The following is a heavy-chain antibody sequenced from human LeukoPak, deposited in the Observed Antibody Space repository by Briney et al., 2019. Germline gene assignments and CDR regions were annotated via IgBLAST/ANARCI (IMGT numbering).Heavy chain of an antibody. CDR3: AKETGYCSSTSCYGYYYYYGMDV. J-gene: IGHJ6*02. V-gene: IGHV3-30*18. CDR1: GFTFSSYG. CDR2: ISYDGSNK. D-gene: IGHD2-2*01. Sequence: GGSLRLSCAASGFTFSSYGMHWVRQAPGKGLEWVAVISYDGSNKYYADSVKGRFTISRDNSKNTLYLQMNSLRAEDTAVYYCAKETGYCSSTSCYGYYYYYGMDVWGQGTTVTVPS.